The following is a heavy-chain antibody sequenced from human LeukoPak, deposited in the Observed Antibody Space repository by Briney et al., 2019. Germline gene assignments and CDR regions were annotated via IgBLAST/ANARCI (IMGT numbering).Heavy chain of an antibody. CDR2: INPSGGST. Sequence: ASVKVSCKASGYTFTGYYMHWVRQAPGQGLEWMGIINPSGGSTSYAQKFQGRVTMTRNTSTSTVYMELSSLRSEDTAVYYCARDPRLDYGDTYNWFDPWGQGTLVTVSS. CDR1: GYTFTGYY. CDR3: ARDPRLDYGDTYNWFDP. D-gene: IGHD4-17*01. V-gene: IGHV1-46*01. J-gene: IGHJ5*02.